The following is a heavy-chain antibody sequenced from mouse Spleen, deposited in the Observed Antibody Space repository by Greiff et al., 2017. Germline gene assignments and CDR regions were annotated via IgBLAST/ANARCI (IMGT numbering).Heavy chain of an antibody. CDR1: GYTFTSYW. CDR3: ARGWEGYYFDD. J-gene: IGHJ2*01. CDR2: IDPSDSYT. D-gene: IGHD1-1*02. V-gene: IGHV1-50*01. Sequence: QVQLQQPGAELVKPGASVKLSCKASGYTFTSYWMQWVKQRPGQGLEWIGEIDPSDSYTNYNQKFKGKATLTVDTSSSTAYMQLSCLTSEDSGVYYCARGWEGYYFDDWGQGTTLTGSS.